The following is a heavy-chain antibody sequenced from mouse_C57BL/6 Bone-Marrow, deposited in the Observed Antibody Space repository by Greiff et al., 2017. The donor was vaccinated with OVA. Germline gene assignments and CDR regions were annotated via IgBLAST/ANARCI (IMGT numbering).Heavy chain of an antibody. CDR2: INPYNGGT. J-gene: IGHJ2*01. CDR1: GYTFTDYY. V-gene: IGHV1-19*01. D-gene: IGHD1-1*01. Sequence: EVKLQESGPVLVKPGASVKMSCKASGYTFTDYYMNWVKQSHGKSLEWIGVINPYNGGTSYNQKFKGKATLTVDKSSSTAYMELNSLTSEDSAVYYCARDYYGSRDYFDYWGQGTTLTVSS. CDR3: ARDYYGSRDYFDY.